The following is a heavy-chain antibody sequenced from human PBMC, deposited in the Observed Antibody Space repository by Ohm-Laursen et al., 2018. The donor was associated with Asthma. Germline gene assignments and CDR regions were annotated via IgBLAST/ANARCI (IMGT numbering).Heavy chain of an antibody. Sequence: GASVKVSCKASGYTFTSYYMHWVRQAPGQGLEWMGIINPSVGSTSYAQKFQGRVTMTRDTSASTAYMELSSLKSEDTAVYYCARDRNNLPGRDGYYYYYGMDVWGQGTTVTVSS. V-gene: IGHV1-46*01. J-gene: IGHJ6*02. CDR1: GYTFTSYY. CDR3: ARDRNNLPGRDGYYYYYGMDV. CDR2: INPSVGST. D-gene: IGHD1-14*01.